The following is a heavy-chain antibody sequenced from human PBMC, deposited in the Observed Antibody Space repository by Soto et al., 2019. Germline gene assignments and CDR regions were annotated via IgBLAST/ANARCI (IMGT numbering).Heavy chain of an antibody. CDR3: ARDGAYSGGWYYGMDV. CDR1: GYTFTGYY. CDR2: INPNSGGT. D-gene: IGHD6-19*01. J-gene: IGHJ6*02. V-gene: IGHV1-2*02. Sequence: ASVKVSCKASGYTFTGYYMHWVRQAPGQGLEWMGWINPNSGGTNYAQKFQGRVTMTRDTSISTAYMELSRLRSDDTAVYYCARDGAYSGGWYYGMDVWGQGTTVTVSS.